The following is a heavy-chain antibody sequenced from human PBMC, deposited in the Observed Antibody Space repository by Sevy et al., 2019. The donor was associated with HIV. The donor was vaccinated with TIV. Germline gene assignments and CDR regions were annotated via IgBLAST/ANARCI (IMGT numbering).Heavy chain of an antibody. CDR3: ATTYYYDSSGPGGAFDI. Sequence: GGSLRLSCAASGFTFSSYSMNWVRQAPGKGLEWVSSISSSSSYIYYADSVKGRFTISRDNAKNSLYLQMNSLRAEDTAVYYCATTYYYDSSGPGGAFDIWGQRTLVTVSS. D-gene: IGHD3-22*01. J-gene: IGHJ3*02. V-gene: IGHV3-21*01. CDR1: GFTFSSYS. CDR2: ISSSSSYI.